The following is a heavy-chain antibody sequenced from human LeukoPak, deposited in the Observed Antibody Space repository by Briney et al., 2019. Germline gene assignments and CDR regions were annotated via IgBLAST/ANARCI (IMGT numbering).Heavy chain of an antibody. CDR3: ARSDLTGYLDY. J-gene: IGHJ4*02. CDR1: GYSISSVYH. CDR2: IYHSGST. V-gene: IGHV4-38-2*02. Sequence: SETLSLTCTVSGYSISSVYHWGWIRQSPGKGLEWIGTIYHSGSTDYNPSLKSRVTISVDTSKNQFSLKLNSVTAADTAVYYCARSDLTGYLDYWGQGTLVTVSS. D-gene: IGHD3-9*01.